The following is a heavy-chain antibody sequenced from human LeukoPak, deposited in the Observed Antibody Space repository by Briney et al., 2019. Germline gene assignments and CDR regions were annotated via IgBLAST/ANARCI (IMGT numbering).Heavy chain of an antibody. V-gene: IGHV4-59*08. J-gene: IGHJ6*03. CDR1: GGSNSSYY. CDR3: ARCYYYMDV. CDR2: IYYSGST. Sequence: PSETLSLTCSVSGGSNSSYYWSWIRQPPGKGLEWIGYIYYSGSTNYNPSLKSRVTISVDTSKNQFSLKLSSVTAADTAVYYCARCYYYMDVWGKGTTVTVSS.